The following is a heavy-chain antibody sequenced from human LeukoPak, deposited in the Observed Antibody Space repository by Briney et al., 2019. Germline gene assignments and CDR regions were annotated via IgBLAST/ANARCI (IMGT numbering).Heavy chain of an antibody. V-gene: IGHV4-4*02. CDR2: IYHSGST. J-gene: IGHJ6*02. Sequence: KTSETLSLTCAVSGGSISSSSWWSWVRQPPGKGLEWIGEIYHSGSTNYNPSLKSRVTISVDTSKNQFSLKLSSVTAADTAVYYCARGWSGYFYYYYYGMDVWGQGTTVTVSS. CDR1: GGSISSSSW. D-gene: IGHD3-3*01. CDR3: ARGWSGYFYYYYYGMDV.